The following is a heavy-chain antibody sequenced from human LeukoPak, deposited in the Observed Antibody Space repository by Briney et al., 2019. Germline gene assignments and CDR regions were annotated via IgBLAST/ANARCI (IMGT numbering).Heavy chain of an antibody. CDR2: LSYDGSEK. D-gene: IGHD1-1*01. Sequence: GGSLRLSCAASGFTFSRYAMHWVRQAPDKRLEWVAFLSYDGSEKYYADSVKGRFTISRDNSKNTLYLQMNSLRPEDTTVYYCARDSDYWMGVHWYFDLWGRGTLVTVSS. V-gene: IGHV3-30*04. CDR1: GFTFSRYA. CDR3: ARDSDYWMGVHWYFDL. J-gene: IGHJ2*01.